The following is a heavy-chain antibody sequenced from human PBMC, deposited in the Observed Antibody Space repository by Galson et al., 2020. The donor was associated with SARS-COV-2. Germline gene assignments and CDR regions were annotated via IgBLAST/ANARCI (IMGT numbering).Heavy chain of an antibody. D-gene: IGHD1-1*01. J-gene: IGHJ6*02. Sequence: HSGGSLSLSCAASGFTFSSYAMHWVRQDPGKGLEWVAVISYDGSNKYYADSVKGRFTISRDNSKNTRYLQMNSLTAEDTAGYYCARDRYGSYYYGMDVWGQGTTVTVSS. V-gene: IGHV3-30*04. CDR3: ARDRYGSYYYGMDV. CDR1: GFTFSSYA. CDR2: ISYDGSNK.